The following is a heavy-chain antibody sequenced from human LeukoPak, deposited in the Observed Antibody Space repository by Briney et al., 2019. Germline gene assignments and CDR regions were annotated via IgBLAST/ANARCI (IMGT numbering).Heavy chain of an antibody. CDR3: AKDGGDGYNWGAFDI. V-gene: IGHV3-43D*03. CDR2: ISWDGGST. D-gene: IGHD5-24*01. CDR1: GFTFDDYA. Sequence: GGSLRLSCAASGFTFDDYAMHWVRQAPGKGLEWVSLISWDGGSTYYADSVKGRFTISRDNSKNSLYLQMNSLRAEDTALYYCAKDGGDGYNWGAFDIWGQGTMVTVSS. J-gene: IGHJ3*02.